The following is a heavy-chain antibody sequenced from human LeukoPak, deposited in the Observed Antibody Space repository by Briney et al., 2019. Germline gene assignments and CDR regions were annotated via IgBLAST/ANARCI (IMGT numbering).Heavy chain of an antibody. D-gene: IGHD2-2*01. CDR1: GGSFSGYY. CDR2: INHSGST. Sequence: SETLSLTCAVYGGSFSGYYWSWIRQPPGKGLEWIGEINHSGSTNYNPSLKSRVTISVDTSKNQFSLKLRSMTAADTAVYYCARGKYHSYYYYMDVWGKGTTVTVSS. J-gene: IGHJ6*03. CDR3: ARGKYHSYYYYMDV. V-gene: IGHV4-34*01.